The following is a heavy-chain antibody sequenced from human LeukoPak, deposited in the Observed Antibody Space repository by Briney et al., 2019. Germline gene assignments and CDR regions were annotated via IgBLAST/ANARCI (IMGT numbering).Heavy chain of an antibody. J-gene: IGHJ4*02. CDR2: FSAYNGNT. Sequence: ASVKVSCKASGYTFTSYGISWVRQAPGQGLEWMGGFSAYNGNTNYAQKLQGRVTMTTDTSTRTAYMELRSLRSDDTAVYYCARTYYDFWSGDFRKYQDDYWGQGTLVTVSS. CDR3: ARTYYDFWSGDFRKYQDDY. V-gene: IGHV1-18*01. CDR1: GYTFTSYG. D-gene: IGHD3-3*01.